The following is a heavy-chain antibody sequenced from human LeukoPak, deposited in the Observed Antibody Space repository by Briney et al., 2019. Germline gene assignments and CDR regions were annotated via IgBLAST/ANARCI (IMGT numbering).Heavy chain of an antibody. CDR2: IYYSRST. D-gene: IGHD3-10*01. Sequence: SSETLSLTCTVSGASISSYYWSWIRQPPGKGLEWIGYIYYSRSTNYNPSLKSRLTISLDTSKNQFSLKLSSVTAADTAVYYCARRSEYNWFDPWGQGTLVTVSS. CDR1: GASISSYY. V-gene: IGHV4-59*08. J-gene: IGHJ5*02. CDR3: ARRSEYNWFDP.